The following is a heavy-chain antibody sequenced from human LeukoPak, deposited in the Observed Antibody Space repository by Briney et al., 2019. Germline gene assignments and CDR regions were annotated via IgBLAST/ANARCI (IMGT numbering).Heavy chain of an antibody. CDR3: ARAVIAVAGKGLDY. CDR2: INSDGSST. J-gene: IGHJ4*02. Sequence: PWGSLRLSCAASGFTFSSYWMHWVRQAPGKVLVWVSRINSDGSSTSYADSVKGRFTISRDNAKNTLYLQMNSLRAEDTAVYYCARAVIAVAGKGLDYWGQGTLVTVSS. V-gene: IGHV3-74*01. D-gene: IGHD6-19*01. CDR1: GFTFSSYW.